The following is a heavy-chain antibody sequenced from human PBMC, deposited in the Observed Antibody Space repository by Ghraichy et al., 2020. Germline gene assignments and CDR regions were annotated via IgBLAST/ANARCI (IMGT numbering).Heavy chain of an antibody. J-gene: IGHJ4*02. CDR1: GYTLTELS. Sequence: ASVKVSCKVSGYTLTELSMHWVRQAPGKGLEWMGGFDPEDGETIYAQKFQGRVTMTEDTSTDTAYMELSSLRSEDTAVYYCATGVSSGWSRDYWGQGTLVTVSS. D-gene: IGHD6-19*01. CDR2: FDPEDGET. V-gene: IGHV1-24*01. CDR3: ATGVSSGWSRDY.